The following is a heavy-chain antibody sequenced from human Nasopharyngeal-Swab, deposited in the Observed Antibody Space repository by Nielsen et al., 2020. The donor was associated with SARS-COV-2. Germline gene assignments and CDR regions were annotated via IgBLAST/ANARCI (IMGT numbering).Heavy chain of an antibody. V-gene: IGHV5-51*01. CDR2: IYPGDSDT. J-gene: IGHJ3*02. CDR1: GYSFTSYW. D-gene: IGHD1-26*01. CDR3: ARHGTQGPYQAGAFDI. Sequence: KVSCKGSGYSFTSYWIGWVRQMPGKGLEWMGIIYPGDSDTRYSPSFQGQVTISADKSISTAYLQWSSLKASDTAMYYRARHGTQGPYQAGAFDIWGQGTMVTVSS.